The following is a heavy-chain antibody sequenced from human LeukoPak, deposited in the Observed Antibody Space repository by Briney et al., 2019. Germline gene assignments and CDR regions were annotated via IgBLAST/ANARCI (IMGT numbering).Heavy chain of an antibody. V-gene: IGHV3-7*03. D-gene: IGHD1-26*01. Sequence: GGSLRLSCEGSAFIFSGHWMNWVRQTPGKGLEWVASIKEDGSERQYVDSVKGRFSISRDNTKGSLFLQLNSLRAEDTAVYYCARAVGAIGFDYWGQGTLVTVSS. J-gene: IGHJ4*02. CDR2: IKEDGSER. CDR3: ARAVGAIGFDY. CDR1: AFIFSGHW.